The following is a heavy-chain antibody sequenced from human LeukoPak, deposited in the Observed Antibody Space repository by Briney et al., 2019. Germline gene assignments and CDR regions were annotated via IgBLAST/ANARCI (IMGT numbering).Heavy chain of an antibody. Sequence: SETLSLTCTVSSGSISNYYWSWIRQSAGKGLEWIGRIYISGSPKYNPSLKSRVTMSVDTSKNQFSLKLSSVTAADTAVYYCARATGRYSSSSDDAFDIWGQGTMVTVSS. D-gene: IGHD6-6*01. CDR2: IYISGSP. V-gene: IGHV4-4*07. CDR3: ARATGRYSSSSDDAFDI. J-gene: IGHJ3*02. CDR1: SGSISNYY.